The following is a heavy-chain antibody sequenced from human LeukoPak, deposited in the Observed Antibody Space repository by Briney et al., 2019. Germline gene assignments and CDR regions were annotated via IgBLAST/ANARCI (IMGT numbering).Heavy chain of an antibody. CDR1: GASISSYY. Sequence: SETLSLTCTVSGASISSYYWSWIRQPAGKGLEWIGRIYTSGGTNFNPSLKSRVTMSLDTSKNQFSLKLSSVTAADTAVYYCARVAVALVLGNWFDPWGQGTLVTVSS. CDR2: IYTSGGT. D-gene: IGHD6-19*01. J-gene: IGHJ5*02. CDR3: ARVAVALVLGNWFDP. V-gene: IGHV4-4*07.